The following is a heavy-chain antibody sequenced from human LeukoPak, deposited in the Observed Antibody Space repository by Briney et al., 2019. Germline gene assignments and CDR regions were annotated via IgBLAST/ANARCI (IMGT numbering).Heavy chain of an antibody. J-gene: IGHJ4*02. CDR1: GGTFSSYA. V-gene: IGHV1-2*02. Sequence: ASVKVSCKASGGTFSSYAISWVRQAPGQGLEWMGWINPNSGGTNYAQKFQGRVTMTRDTSISTAYMELSRLRSDDTAVYYCARISGYLDYWGQGTLVTVSS. CDR2: INPNSGGT. CDR3: ARISGYLDY. D-gene: IGHD2-15*01.